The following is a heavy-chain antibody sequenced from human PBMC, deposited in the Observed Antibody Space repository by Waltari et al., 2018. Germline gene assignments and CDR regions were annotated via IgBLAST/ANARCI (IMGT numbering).Heavy chain of an antibody. D-gene: IGHD6-13*01. CDR2: VYHSGNT. Sequence: QVQLQESGPGLLNPSETLSLTCAVSGYSIRSGYYWGWVRQPPGKGLEWIGSVYHSGNTDYNPSLKSRLSISADTSNNQLSLKLSSVTAADTAVYYCARGAAAGSGPLIDYWGQGILVTVSS. J-gene: IGHJ4*02. CDR3: ARGAAAGSGPLIDY. CDR1: GYSIRSGYY. V-gene: IGHV4-38-2*01.